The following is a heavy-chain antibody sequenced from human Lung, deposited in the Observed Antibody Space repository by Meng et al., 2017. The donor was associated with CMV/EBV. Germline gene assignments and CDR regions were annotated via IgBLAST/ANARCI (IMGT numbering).Heavy chain of an antibody. V-gene: IGHV4-30-4*02. CDR1: GGSTSSGDYY. J-gene: IGHJ6*02. D-gene: IGHD1-1*01. Sequence: SDTLSLTCTVSGGSTSSGDYYRSWIRQPPGKGLEWIGYIYSTGTTYHNPSLGSRLTISVDTSRNQFSLRLSFVTAGDTAVYYCARVVWNDRIYYGMDVWGQGTTVTVSS. CDR3: ARVVWNDRIYYGMDV. CDR2: IYSTGTT.